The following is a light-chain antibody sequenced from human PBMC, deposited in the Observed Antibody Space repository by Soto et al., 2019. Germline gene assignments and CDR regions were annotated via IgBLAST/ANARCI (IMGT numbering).Light chain of an antibody. V-gene: IGLV2-14*01. CDR1: SSDVGGYNY. Sequence: QSALTQPASVSGSPGQSITISCTGTSSDVGGYNYVSWYQQHPGKAPKLMIYEVSNRPSGVSGRFSSSKSGNTASLTISGLQADDEADYYCSSYTDTTTLGVFGGGTKLTVL. CDR2: EVS. CDR3: SSYTDTTTLGV. J-gene: IGLJ2*01.